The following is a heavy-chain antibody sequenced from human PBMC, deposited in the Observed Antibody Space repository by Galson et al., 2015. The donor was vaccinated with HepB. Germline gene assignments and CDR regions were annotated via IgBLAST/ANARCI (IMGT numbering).Heavy chain of an antibody. V-gene: IGHV4-4*02. D-gene: IGHD6-19*01. CDR2: IFHGGRT. J-gene: IGHJ4*02. Sequence: ETLSLTCAVSGGAITSSNWWSWVRQPPGKGLEWIGEIFHGGRTNYNPSLKSRVTISIDKPNSQFSLDLRSVTAADTAVYYCARHMVLAGTRGFDCWGQGTLVTVSS. CDR1: GGAITSSNW. CDR3: ARHMVLAGTRGFDC.